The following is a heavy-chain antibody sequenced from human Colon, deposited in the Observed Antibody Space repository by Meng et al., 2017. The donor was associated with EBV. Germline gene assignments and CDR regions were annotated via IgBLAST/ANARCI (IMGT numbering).Heavy chain of an antibody. Sequence: QVQVQESGPGLVKPSETLSLTCVVSGASISSGNWWNWVRQPPGKGLEWIGEVYHRGDTNYNPSLKSRVDISVDKSKNQFYLSLFSVTAADTAVYYCGRDQGRELINHWGQGTLVTVSS. V-gene: IGHV4-4*02. CDR2: VYHRGDT. D-gene: IGHD1-7*01. CDR1: GASISSGNW. J-gene: IGHJ4*02. CDR3: GRDQGRELINH.